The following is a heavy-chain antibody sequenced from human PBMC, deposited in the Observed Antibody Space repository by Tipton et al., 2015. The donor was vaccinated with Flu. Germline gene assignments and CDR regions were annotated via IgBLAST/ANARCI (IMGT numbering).Heavy chain of an antibody. Sequence: LRLSCSVSGDSIGSRYFWGWIRQPPGKGLEWIGNIHRSGSTYHNPSLKSRVTISVDASKNQFSLRLSSVTAADTAVYYCARERRGGWPFYDAFDFWGQGTTVTVSS. D-gene: IGHD6-19*01. CDR3: ARERRGGWPFYDAFDF. V-gene: IGHV4-38-2*02. CDR1: GDSIGSRYF. J-gene: IGHJ3*01. CDR2: IHRSGST.